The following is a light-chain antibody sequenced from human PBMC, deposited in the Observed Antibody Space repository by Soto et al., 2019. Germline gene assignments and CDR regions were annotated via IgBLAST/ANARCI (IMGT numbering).Light chain of an antibody. V-gene: IGLV2-11*01. CDR3: CSYAGGYIFV. CDR1: SGDVGRYNY. CDR2: DVT. J-gene: IGLJ1*01. Sequence: QSALAQPRSVSGSPGQSVTISCTGTSGDVGRYNYVSWYQQHPGKAPKLIIYDVTKRPSGVPDRFSGSKSGNTASLTISGLQAEDEVDYYCCSYAGGYIFVFGTGTKVTVL.